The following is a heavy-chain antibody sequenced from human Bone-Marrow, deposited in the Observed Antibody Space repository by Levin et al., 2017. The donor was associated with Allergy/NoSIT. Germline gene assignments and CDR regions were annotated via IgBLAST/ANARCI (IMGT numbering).Heavy chain of an antibody. CDR1: SGSMTSGDYY. D-gene: IGHD6-13*01. V-gene: IGHV4-30-4*01. J-gene: IGHJ4*02. Sequence: SETLSLTCSVSSGSMTSGDYYWHWIRQPPGKGLEWIGYIYNTGSTIYSPSLKSRLTISLDTSKNQFSLQLDSVTAADTAVYFCARGRPDVSSWWNFDYWGQGILVTVSS. CDR3: ARGRPDVSSWWNFDY. CDR2: IYNTGST.